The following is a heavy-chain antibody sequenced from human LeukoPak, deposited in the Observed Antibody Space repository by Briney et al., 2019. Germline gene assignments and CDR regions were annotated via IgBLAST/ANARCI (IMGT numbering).Heavy chain of an antibody. CDR2: IYYSGST. J-gene: IGHJ4*02. CDR3: ARAYPSKSPPYYFDY. V-gene: IGHV4-59*01. Sequence: SETLSLTCTVSGGSISSYYWSWIRQPPGKGLEWIGYIYYSGSTNYNPSLKSRVTISVGTSRNQFSLKLSSVTAADTAVYYCARAYPSKSPPYYFDYWGQGTLVTVSS. CDR1: GGSISSYY.